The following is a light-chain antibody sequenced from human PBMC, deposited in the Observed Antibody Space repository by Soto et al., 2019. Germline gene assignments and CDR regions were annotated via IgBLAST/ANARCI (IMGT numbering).Light chain of an antibody. CDR1: QRVSSN. CDR3: QQFNDWPRT. CDR2: GAS. Sequence: EIVMTQSPGTLSVSPGERATLSCRASQRVSSNLAWYQQKPGQAPRLLIYGASTRATDIPARFSGSGSGTEFTLTISSLQSEDLAVYYCQQFNDWPRTFGQGTRVEIK. J-gene: IGKJ1*01. V-gene: IGKV3-15*01.